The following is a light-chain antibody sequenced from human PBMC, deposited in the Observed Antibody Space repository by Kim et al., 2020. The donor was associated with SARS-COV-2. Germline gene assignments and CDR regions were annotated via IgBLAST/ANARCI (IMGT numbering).Light chain of an antibody. Sequence: ASVGDRVTITCRASQSISSYLNWYQQKPGKAPKILIYAASSLQSGVPSRFSGSGSGTDFTLTISSLQPEDFATYYCQQSYSSPITFGQGTRLEIK. CDR1: QSISSY. J-gene: IGKJ5*01. V-gene: IGKV1-39*01. CDR3: QQSYSSPIT. CDR2: AAS.